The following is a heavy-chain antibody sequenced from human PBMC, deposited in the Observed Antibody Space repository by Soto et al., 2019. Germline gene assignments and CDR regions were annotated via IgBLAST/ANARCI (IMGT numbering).Heavy chain of an antibody. D-gene: IGHD6-13*01. V-gene: IGHV3-21*01. CDR3: ARDRSSTWLANWFDP. CDR1: GFTFSSYS. Sequence: GGSLRLSCAASGFTFSSYSMNWVRQAPGKGLEWVSSISSSSSYIYYADSVKGRFTISRDNAKNSLYLQMNSLRAEDTAVYYCARDRSSTWLANWFDPWGQGTLVTVSS. J-gene: IGHJ5*02. CDR2: ISSSSSYI.